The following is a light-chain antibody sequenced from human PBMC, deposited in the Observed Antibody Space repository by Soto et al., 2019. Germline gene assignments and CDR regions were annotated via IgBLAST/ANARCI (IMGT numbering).Light chain of an antibody. CDR2: VAS. CDR1: QAISSH. Sequence: IQLTQSPSSLSASVGDRVTITCRASQAISSHLAWYQQKPGKAPKLLVYVASTLQSGVPSRFSGSGSGTEFTLTISSLQPDDFATYYCQQYNTYLITFGQGTRREIK. CDR3: QQYNTYLIT. V-gene: IGKV1-9*01. J-gene: IGKJ5*01.